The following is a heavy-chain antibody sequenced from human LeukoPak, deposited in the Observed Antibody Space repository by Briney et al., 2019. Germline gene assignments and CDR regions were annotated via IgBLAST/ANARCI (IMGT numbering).Heavy chain of an antibody. J-gene: IGHJ4*02. Sequence: GGSLRLSCVASGITFSTYSMNWVRQAPGKGLEWVSYISSFSGTINYADSVKGRFTISRDNAKNSLYLQMNSLRAEDTAVYYCATGKHYYDSSGYYFYYFDYWGQGTLVTVSS. V-gene: IGHV3-48*04. CDR2: ISSFSGTI. D-gene: IGHD3-22*01. CDR3: ATGKHYYDSSGYYFYYFDY. CDR1: GITFSTYS.